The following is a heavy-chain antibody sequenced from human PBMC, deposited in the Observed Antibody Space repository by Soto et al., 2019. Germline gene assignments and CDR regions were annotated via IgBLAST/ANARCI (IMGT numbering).Heavy chain of an antibody. D-gene: IGHD2-2*01. CDR1: GGTFSSYT. CDR3: ARDNCSSTSCSYWYFDR. J-gene: IGHJ2*01. Sequence: SVKVSCKASGGTFSSYTISWVRQAPGQGLEWMGRIIPILGIANYAQKFQGRVTITADKSTSTAYMELSSLRSEDTAVYYCARDNCSSTSCSYWYFDRRARRTLVTGSS. CDR2: IIPILGIA. V-gene: IGHV1-69*04.